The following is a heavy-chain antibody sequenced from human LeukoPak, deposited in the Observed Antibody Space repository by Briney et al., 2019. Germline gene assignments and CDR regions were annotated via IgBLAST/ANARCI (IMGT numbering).Heavy chain of an antibody. J-gene: IGHJ4*02. CDR1: GGSISSYY. CDR3: ARDGLEAAAAPIDY. CDR2: IYTSGST. V-gene: IGHV4-4*07. Sequence: SETLSLTCTVSGGSISSYYWSWIRQPAGKGLEWIGRIYTSGSTNYNPSLKSRVTMSVDTSKNQFSLKLSSVTAEDAAVYYRARDGLEAAAAPIDYGGQGTLVPVSS. D-gene: IGHD6-13*01.